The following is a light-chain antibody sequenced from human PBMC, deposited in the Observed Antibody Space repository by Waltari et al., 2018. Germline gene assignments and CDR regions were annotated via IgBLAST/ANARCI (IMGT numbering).Light chain of an antibody. Sequence: DIQMTQSPSSLSASVGDRVTITCRASQNINSFLNWYQQKPGRAPKRLVYVSSSLNSGVPSRFSGSGSGTYYTLTISSLQPEDFATYYCQQSYSTWTSGQGTKVEIK. CDR1: QNINSF. V-gene: IGKV1-39*01. J-gene: IGKJ1*01. CDR2: VSS. CDR3: QQSYSTWT.